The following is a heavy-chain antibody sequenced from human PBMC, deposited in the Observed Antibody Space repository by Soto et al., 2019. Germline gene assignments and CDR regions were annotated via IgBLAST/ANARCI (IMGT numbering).Heavy chain of an antibody. J-gene: IGHJ4*02. CDR1: GYNFGSAW. Sequence: GESLKISFKGVGYNFGSAWIGWVRQMPGKGLEWMGLIKPGTSDIRYSPPFRGQVTISADEAVTTAYLQWSGLKASDSAMYYCARKHSLISDSWGQGTLVTVCS. CDR3: ARKHSLISDS. V-gene: IGHV5-51*01. D-gene: IGHD2-15*01. CDR2: IKPGTSDI.